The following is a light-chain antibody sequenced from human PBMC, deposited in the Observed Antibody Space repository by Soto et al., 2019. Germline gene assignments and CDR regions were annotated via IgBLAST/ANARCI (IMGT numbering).Light chain of an antibody. CDR1: QGISSY. V-gene: IGKV1-9*01. Sequence: DIQLTQSPSFLSASVGDRVTITCRASQGISSYLAWYQQKPGKAPKLLIYAASTLQSGVPSRFSGSGSGTEFTLTISSLQPEDFATYSCQQLNSYPRFTFGHGTKVDIK. CDR3: QQLNSYPRFT. CDR2: AAS. J-gene: IGKJ3*01.